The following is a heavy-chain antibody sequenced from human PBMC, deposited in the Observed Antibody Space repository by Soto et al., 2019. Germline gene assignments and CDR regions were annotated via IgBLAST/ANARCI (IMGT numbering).Heavy chain of an antibody. CDR3: AREFDWYGGGAYFDY. CDR2: IYYSGST. J-gene: IGHJ4*02. CDR1: GGSISSYY. V-gene: IGHV4-59*01. D-gene: IGHD3-9*01. Sequence: SETLSLTCTVSGGSISSYYWSWIRQPPGKGLEWIGYIYYSGSTNYNPSLKSRVTISVDTSKNQFSLKLSSVTAADTAVYYCAREFDWYGGGAYFDYWGQGTLVTVSS.